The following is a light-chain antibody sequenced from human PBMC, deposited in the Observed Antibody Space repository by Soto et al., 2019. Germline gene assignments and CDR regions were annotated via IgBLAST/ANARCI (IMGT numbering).Light chain of an antibody. CDR3: ATWDGSLPGEV. Sequence: QPASVSGSPGQSITISCTGTSSDIHDYKFVSWYQQHPGKAPKLIIYEVTRRPSGVSDRFSGSKSGNMASLTISGLQAEDEADYYCATWDGSLPGEVFGGGTKLTVL. CDR1: SSDIHDYKF. V-gene: IGLV2-14*01. CDR2: EVT. J-gene: IGLJ2*01.